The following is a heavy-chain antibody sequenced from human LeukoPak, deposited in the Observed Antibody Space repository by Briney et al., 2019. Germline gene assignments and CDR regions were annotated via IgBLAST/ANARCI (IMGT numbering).Heavy chain of an antibody. Sequence: SETLSLTCTVSGGSISSSSYYWGWIRQPPGKGLEWIGSIYYSGSTYYNPSLKSRVTISVDTSKNQFSLKLSSVTASDTAVYYCARRIVGATYYFDYWGQGTLVTVSS. J-gene: IGHJ4*02. CDR2: IYYSGST. CDR3: ARRIVGATYYFDY. V-gene: IGHV4-39*01. D-gene: IGHD1-26*01. CDR1: GGSISSSSYY.